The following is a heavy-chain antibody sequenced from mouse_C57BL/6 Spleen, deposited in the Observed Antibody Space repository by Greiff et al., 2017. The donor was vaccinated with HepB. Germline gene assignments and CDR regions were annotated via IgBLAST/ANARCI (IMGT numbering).Heavy chain of an antibody. D-gene: IGHD1-1*01. V-gene: IGHV14-4*01. CDR2: IDPENGDT. CDR3: TTPTPITTVVATDAY. J-gene: IGHJ3*01. Sequence: EVQLQQSGAELVRPGASVKLSCTASGFNIKDDYMHWVKQRPEQGLEWIGWIDPENGDTEYASKFQGKATITADTSSNTAYLQLSSLTSEDTAVYYCTTPTPITTVVATDAYWGQGTLVTVSA. CDR1: GFNIKDDY.